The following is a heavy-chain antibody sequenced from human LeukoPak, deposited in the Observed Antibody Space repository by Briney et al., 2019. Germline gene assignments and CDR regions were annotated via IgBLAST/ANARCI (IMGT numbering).Heavy chain of an antibody. J-gene: IGHJ4*02. CDR2: ISWNSGSI. Sequence: GRSLRLSCAASGFTFDDYAMHWVRQAPGKGLEWVSGISWNSGSIGYADSVKGRFTISRDNAKNSLYLQMNSLRAEDTVLYYCAKDRHYGSGSLDYWGQGTLVTVSS. CDR3: AKDRHYGSGSLDY. D-gene: IGHD3-10*01. CDR1: GFTFDDYA. V-gene: IGHV3-9*01.